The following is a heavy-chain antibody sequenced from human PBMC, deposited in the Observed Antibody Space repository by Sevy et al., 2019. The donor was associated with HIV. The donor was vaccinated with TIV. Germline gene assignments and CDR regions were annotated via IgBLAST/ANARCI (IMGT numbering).Heavy chain of an antibody. D-gene: IGHD5-12*01. CDR1: GYTFTSFG. V-gene: IGHV1-18*01. Sequence: ASVKVSCKPSGYTFTSFGFTWVRQAPGQGLEWVGSINTYNSNTYYAQRLQGRLSMTTDTSTSTAYMELRSLRADDTAVYFCGRSDMARSSDAFDFWGQGTMVTVSS. CDR3: GRSDMARSSDAFDF. CDR2: INTYNSNT. J-gene: IGHJ3*01.